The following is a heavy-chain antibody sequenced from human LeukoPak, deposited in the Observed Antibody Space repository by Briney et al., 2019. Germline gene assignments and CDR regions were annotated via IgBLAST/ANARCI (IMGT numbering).Heavy chain of an antibody. CDR1: GFTFSSYG. V-gene: IGHV3-30*18. CDR3: AKDSHRRSYYDILTGYYGGPHSISPDY. D-gene: IGHD3-9*01. CDR2: ISYDGSNK. J-gene: IGHJ4*02. Sequence: PGGSLRLSCAASGFTFSSYGMHWVRQAPGKGLEWVAVISYDGSNKYYADSVKGRFTISRDNSKNTMYLQMNSLRAEDTAVYYCAKDSHRRSYYDILTGYYGGPHSISPDYWGQGTLVTVSS.